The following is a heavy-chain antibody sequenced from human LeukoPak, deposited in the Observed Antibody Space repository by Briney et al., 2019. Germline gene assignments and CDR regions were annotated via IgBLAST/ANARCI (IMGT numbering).Heavy chain of an antibody. J-gene: IGHJ3*02. V-gene: IGHV4-59*01. CDR2: INYSGST. D-gene: IGHD1-1*01. CDR1: GGSITNSY. Sequence: PETLSLTCTVSGGSITNSYWNWIRLSPGKGLEWIGYINYSGSTNYNPSLKSRVTISVDTSKNQFSLKLSSVTAADTAVYFCARDPLSTNDFDIWGQGTMVTVSS. CDR3: ARDPLSTNDFDI.